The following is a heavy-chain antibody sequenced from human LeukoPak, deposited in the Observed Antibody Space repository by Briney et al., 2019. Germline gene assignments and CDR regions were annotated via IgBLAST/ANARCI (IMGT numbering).Heavy chain of an antibody. D-gene: IGHD1-1*01. CDR2: LYTDDTT. J-gene: IGHJ4*02. CDR1: GFTVSDYY. Sequence: GGSLRLSCVASGFTVSDYYMSWVRQAPGKGLEWVSLLYTDDTTIYADSVEGRFTISRDDSKNTIYLHMTTLRGEDTAVYYCARDGAFYWNPRYWGQGTLVTVSS. V-gene: IGHV3-53*01. CDR3: ARDGAFYWNPRY.